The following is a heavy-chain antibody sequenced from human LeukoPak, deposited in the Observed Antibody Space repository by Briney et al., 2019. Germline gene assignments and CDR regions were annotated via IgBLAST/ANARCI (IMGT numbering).Heavy chain of an antibody. J-gene: IGHJ4*02. D-gene: IGHD5-12*01. CDR2: ISSSGRGT. V-gene: IGHV3-23*01. CDR3: AKDGPYSGYDLAR. Sequence: PGRSLRLSCAASGFTFSSFAMSWVRQAPGKGLEWVSSISSSGRGTYYAASVKGRFTISRDTSKNTLYLQMNSLRAEDTAFYYCAKDGPYSGYDLARWGQGTLVTVSS. CDR1: GFTFSSFA.